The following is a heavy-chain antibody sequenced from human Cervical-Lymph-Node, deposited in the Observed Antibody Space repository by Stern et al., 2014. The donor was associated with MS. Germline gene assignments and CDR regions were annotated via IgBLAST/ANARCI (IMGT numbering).Heavy chain of an antibody. CDR3: ARARGSGAGYYYAMDV. V-gene: IGHV1-69*01. CDR2: IIPIFGKA. Sequence: VQLVESGAEVKKPGSSVKVSCKASGGTFSSYAISWVRQAPGQGLEWMGGIIPIFGKANYAQKFQGRVTITADESTSTVYMELSSLRSEDTAVYYCARARGSGAGYYYAMDVWGQGTTVTVSS. D-gene: IGHD3-10*01. J-gene: IGHJ6*02. CDR1: GGTFSSYA.